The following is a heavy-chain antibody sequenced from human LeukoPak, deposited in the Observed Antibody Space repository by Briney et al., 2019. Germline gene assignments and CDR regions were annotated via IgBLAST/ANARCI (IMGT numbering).Heavy chain of an antibody. J-gene: IGHJ6*03. CDR2: ISYDGSNK. CDR3: AKSRASNYYYYYMDV. CDR1: GFTFSSYA. Sequence: AGRSLRLSCAASGFTFSSYAMHWVRQAPGKGLEWVAVISYDGSNKYYADSVKGRFTISRDNSKNTLYLQMNSLRAEDTAVYYCAKSRASNYYYYYMDVWGKGTTVTVSS. V-gene: IGHV3-30-3*02. D-gene: IGHD4-11*01.